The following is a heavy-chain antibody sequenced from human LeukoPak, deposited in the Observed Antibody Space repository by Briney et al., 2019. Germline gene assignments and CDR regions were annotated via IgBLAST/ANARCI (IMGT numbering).Heavy chain of an antibody. D-gene: IGHD5-18*01. J-gene: IGHJ4*02. Sequence: GGSLRLSCAASGFTFSSYAMSWVRQAPGKGLEWVSAISGSGGSTYYADSVKGRFTISRDNSKNTPYLQMNSLRAEDTAVYYCAKDRGGYSYGDFDYWGQGTLVTVSS. CDR1: GFTFSSYA. V-gene: IGHV3-23*01. CDR2: ISGSGGST. CDR3: AKDRGGYSYGDFDY.